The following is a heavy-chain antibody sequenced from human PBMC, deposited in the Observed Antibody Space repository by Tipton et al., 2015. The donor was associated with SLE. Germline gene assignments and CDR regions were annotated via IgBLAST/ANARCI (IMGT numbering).Heavy chain of an antibody. CDR3: AKARKGYYGSGSYLAY. CDR2: ISSDVSST. V-gene: IGHV3-74*01. CDR1: GFTFSSYW. Sequence: SLRLSCTASGFTFSSYWMHWVRQAPGKGLVWVSRISSDVSSTYYADSVKGRFTISRGNSKNTLYLQMNSLRAEDTAVYYCAKARKGYYGSGSYLAYWGQGTLVTVSS. D-gene: IGHD3-10*01. J-gene: IGHJ4*02.